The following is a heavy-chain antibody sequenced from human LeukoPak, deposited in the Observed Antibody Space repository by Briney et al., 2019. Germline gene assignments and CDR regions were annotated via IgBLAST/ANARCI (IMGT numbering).Heavy chain of an antibody. CDR2: IHNSGST. CDR3: ARDWSGGPIDL. Sequence: SETLSLTCTVSGASISTGSSYWSWIRQPAGEGLEWIGRIHNSGSTNYNPSLNNRVTISVDTSKNKVSLKLTSVTAADTAVYYCARDWSGGPIDLWGQETQVTVSS. V-gene: IGHV4-61*02. J-gene: IGHJ5*02. CDR1: GASISTGSSY. D-gene: IGHD3-3*01.